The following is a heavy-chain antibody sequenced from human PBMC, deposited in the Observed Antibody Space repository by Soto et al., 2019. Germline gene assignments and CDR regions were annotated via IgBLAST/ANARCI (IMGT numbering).Heavy chain of an antibody. V-gene: IGHV3-49*04. D-gene: IGHD3-16*02. Sequence: GGSLRLSCTASGSTFGDYAMSWVRQAPGKGLEWVGFIRSKAYGGTTEYAASVKGRFTISRDDSKSIAYLQMNSLKTEDTAVYYCTREYDYVWGSYRYTRFDYWGQGTLVTVSS. J-gene: IGHJ4*02. CDR2: IRSKAYGGTT. CDR1: GSTFGDYA. CDR3: TREYDYVWGSYRYTRFDY.